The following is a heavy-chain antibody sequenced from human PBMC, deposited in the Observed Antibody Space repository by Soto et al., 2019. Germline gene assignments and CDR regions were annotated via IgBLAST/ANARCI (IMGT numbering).Heavy chain of an antibody. V-gene: IGHV3-30*18. D-gene: IGHD6-19*01. CDR1: GFTFSSYG. CDR3: AKDGPVAGKDYYYYGMDV. CDR2: ISYDGSNK. Sequence: QVQLVESGGGVVQPGRSLRLSCAASGFTFSSYGMHWVRQAPGKGLEWVAVISYDGSNKYYADSVKGRFTISRDNSKNTLHLQMNSLRAEDTAVYYCAKDGPVAGKDYYYYGMDVWGQGTTVTVSS. J-gene: IGHJ6*02.